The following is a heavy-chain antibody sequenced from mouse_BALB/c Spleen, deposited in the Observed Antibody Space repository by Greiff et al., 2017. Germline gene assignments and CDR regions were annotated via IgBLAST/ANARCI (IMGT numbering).Heavy chain of an antibody. V-gene: IGHV1-54*01. CDR1: GYAFTNYL. D-gene: IGHD3-3*01. CDR2: INPGSGGT. CDR3: ARERDEGAMDY. J-gene: IGHJ4*01. Sequence: QVHVKQSGAELVRPGTSVKVSCKASGYAFTNYLIEWVKQRPGQGLEWIGVINPGSGGTNYNEKFKGKATLTADKSSSTAYMQLSSLTSDDSAVYFCARERDEGAMDYWGQGTSVTVSS.